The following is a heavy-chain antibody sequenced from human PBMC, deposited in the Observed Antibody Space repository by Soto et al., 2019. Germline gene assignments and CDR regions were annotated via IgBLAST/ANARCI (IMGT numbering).Heavy chain of an antibody. V-gene: IGHV4-59*01. J-gene: IGHJ4*02. CDR2: IYYSGST. Sequence: PSETLSLTCTVSGGSISSYYWSWIRQPPGKGLEWIGYIYYSGSTNHNPSLKSRVTISVDTSKNQFSLKLSSVTAADTAVYYCARSYGASFDYCGQGNLVTVSS. CDR1: GGSISSYY. D-gene: IGHD4-17*01. CDR3: ARSYGASFDY.